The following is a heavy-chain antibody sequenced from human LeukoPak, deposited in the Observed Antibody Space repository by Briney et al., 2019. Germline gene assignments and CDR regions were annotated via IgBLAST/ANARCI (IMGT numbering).Heavy chain of an antibody. CDR3: ARIVPAAIVVSWFDP. J-gene: IGHJ5*02. CDR2: IKQDGSEK. V-gene: IGHV3-7*01. D-gene: IGHD2-2*02. CDR1: GFTLSSYW. Sequence: QSGGSLRLSCAASGFTLSSYWMSWVRQAPGKGLEWVANIKQDGSEKYYVDSVKGRFTISRDNAKNSVYLQMNSLRAEDTAVYYCARIVPAAIVVSWFDPWGQGTLVTVSS.